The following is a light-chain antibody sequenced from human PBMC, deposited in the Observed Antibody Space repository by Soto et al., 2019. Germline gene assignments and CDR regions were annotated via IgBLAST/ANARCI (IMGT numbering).Light chain of an antibody. CDR3: SSYKSSSTLPYV. V-gene: IGLV2-14*01. Sequence: QSALTQPASVSGSPGRSITISCTGTSSDVGGYNLVSWYQQYPDKAPKLMIFDVNTRPLGVSNRFSGSKSGNTASLTISGLQAEDEADYYCSSYKSSSTLPYVFGTGTKVTVL. J-gene: IGLJ1*01. CDR1: SSDVGGYNL. CDR2: DVN.